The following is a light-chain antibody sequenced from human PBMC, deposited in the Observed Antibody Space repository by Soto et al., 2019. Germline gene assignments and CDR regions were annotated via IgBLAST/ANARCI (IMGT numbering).Light chain of an antibody. CDR1: SSDVGGYNY. J-gene: IGLJ3*02. V-gene: IGLV2-14*01. CDR2: EVN. CDR3: CSYTRSRTLV. Sequence: QSALTQPASVSGSPGQSITISCTGTSSDVGGYNYVAWYQHHPGKAPKLMISEVNNRPSGVSNRFSGSKSGNTASLTISGLHAYDEDAYYCCSYTRSRTLVFGGGTKVTVL.